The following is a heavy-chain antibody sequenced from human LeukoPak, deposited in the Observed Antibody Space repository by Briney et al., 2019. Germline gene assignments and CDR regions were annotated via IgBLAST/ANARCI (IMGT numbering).Heavy chain of an antibody. CDR2: IKSDGTTT. CDR3: VRESGYTYGL. V-gene: IGHV3-74*01. Sequence: GGSLRLSCTASGFTFSGYWMHWVRQVPGKGLVWVSYIKSDGTTTNYADSVKGRFTISRDNAKNTLYLRMNSLRVEDTAVYYCVRESGYTYGLWGQGSLVTVSS. J-gene: IGHJ4*02. D-gene: IGHD5-24*01. CDR1: GFTFSGYW.